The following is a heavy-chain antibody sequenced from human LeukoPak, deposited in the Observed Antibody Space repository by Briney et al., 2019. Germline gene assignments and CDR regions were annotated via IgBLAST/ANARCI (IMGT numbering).Heavy chain of an antibody. CDR2: MNPNSGNT. V-gene: IGHV1-8*03. D-gene: IGHD6-13*01. CDR3: ARGRTGIAAALSN. Sequence: VASVKVSCKASGYTFTSYDIKRVRQATGKGLEWMGWMNPNSGNTGYAQKFQGRVTITRNTSISTAYMELSSLRSEDTAVYYCARGRTGIAAALSNWGQGTLVTVSS. J-gene: IGHJ4*02. CDR1: GYTFTSYD.